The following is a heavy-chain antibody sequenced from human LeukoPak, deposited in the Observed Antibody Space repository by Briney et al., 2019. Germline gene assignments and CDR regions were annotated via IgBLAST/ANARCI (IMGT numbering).Heavy chain of an antibody. V-gene: IGHV3-30*18. CDR1: GFTFSSYG. D-gene: IGHD3-10*01. CDR2: ISYDGSNK. Sequence: GGSLRLSCAAYGFTFSSYGMHWVRQAPGKGLEWVAVISYDGSNKYYADSVKGRFTISRDNSKNTLYVQMNSLRAEDTAVYYCAKGHYYGSGSLDYWGQGTLVTVSS. CDR3: AKGHYYGSGSLDY. J-gene: IGHJ4*02.